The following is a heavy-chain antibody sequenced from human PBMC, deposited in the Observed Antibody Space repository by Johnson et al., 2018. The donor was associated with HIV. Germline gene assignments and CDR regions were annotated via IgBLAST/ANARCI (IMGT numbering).Heavy chain of an antibody. Sequence: VQLVEPGGGFFQPGGSLRLSCAASGFTFSTYWMHWVRQAPRKGLVWVSRINNDGSSTAYADSVKGRFTISRDNSKNTLYLQMNSLRAEDTAVYYCAKGGGLLSAFDIWGQGTMVTVSS. CDR2: INNDGSST. CDR3: AKGGGLLSAFDI. CDR1: GFTFSTYW. D-gene: IGHD2-2*01. V-gene: IGHV3-74*01. J-gene: IGHJ3*02.